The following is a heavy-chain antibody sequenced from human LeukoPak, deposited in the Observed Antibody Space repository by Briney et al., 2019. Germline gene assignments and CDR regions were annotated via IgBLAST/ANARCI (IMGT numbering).Heavy chain of an antibody. V-gene: IGHV4-59*01. D-gene: IGHD3-10*01. Sequence: PSQTLSLTCTVSGGSISTYYWNWIRQPPGKGLEWIGFVSYSGYTNYNPSLKSRVTISVDTSKNQFSLKLSSVTAADTAVYYCARSTMVRGVISAFDIWGQGTMVTVYS. CDR2: VSYSGYT. J-gene: IGHJ3*02. CDR3: ARSTMVRGVISAFDI. CDR1: GGSISTYY.